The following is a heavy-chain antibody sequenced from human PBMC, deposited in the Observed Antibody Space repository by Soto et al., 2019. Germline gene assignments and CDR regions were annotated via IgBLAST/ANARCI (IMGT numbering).Heavy chain of an antibody. CDR1: GGSISGGGYY. V-gene: IGHV4-31*03. J-gene: IGHJ6*02. D-gene: IGHD3-10*01. CDR2: IYYSGST. Sequence: PSETLSLTCTVSGGSISGGGYYWSWIRQHPGKGLEWIGYIYYSGSTYYNPSLKSRVTISVDTSKNQFSLKLSSVTAADTAVYYCARDRPWFGIPHYYYGMDVWGQGTTVTVSS. CDR3: ARDRPWFGIPHYYYGMDV.